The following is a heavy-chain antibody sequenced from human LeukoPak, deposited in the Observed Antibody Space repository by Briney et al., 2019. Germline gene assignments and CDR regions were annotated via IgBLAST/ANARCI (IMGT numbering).Heavy chain of an antibody. J-gene: IGHJ4*02. V-gene: IGHV3-7*04. CDR1: GFTFSSYW. D-gene: IGHD5-24*01. Sequence: GGSLRLSCAASGFTFSSYWMNWARQAPGKGLEWVASINHNGNVNYYVDSVKGRFTISRDNAKNSLYLQMSNLRAEDTAIYYCTRVGYIDEGIDYWGQGTLVTVSS. CDR2: INHNGNVN. CDR3: TRVGYIDEGIDY.